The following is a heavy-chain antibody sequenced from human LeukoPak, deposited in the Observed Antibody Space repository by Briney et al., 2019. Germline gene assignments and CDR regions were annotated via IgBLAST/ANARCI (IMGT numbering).Heavy chain of an antibody. Sequence: GGSLRLSCAASGFTFSSYGMHWVRQAPGKGLEWVAFIRYDGSNKYYADSVKCRFTISRDNSKNTLYLQMNSLRAEDTAVYYCAKARVGATTSGYWGQGTLVTVSS. V-gene: IGHV3-30*02. CDR1: GFTFSSYG. D-gene: IGHD1-26*01. J-gene: IGHJ4*02. CDR2: IRYDGSNK. CDR3: AKARVGATTSGY.